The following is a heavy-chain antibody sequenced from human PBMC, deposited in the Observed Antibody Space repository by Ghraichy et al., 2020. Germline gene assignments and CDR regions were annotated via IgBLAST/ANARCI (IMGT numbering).Heavy chain of an antibody. Sequence: SQTLSLTCAVYGGSFSGYYWSWIRQPPGKGLEWIGEINHSGSTNYNPSLKSRVTISVDTSKNQFSLKLSSVTAADTAVYYCARSRRRGQNRSGWYVGYWGQGTLVTVSS. CDR1: GGSFSGYY. CDR3: ARSRRRGQNRSGWYVGY. D-gene: IGHD6-19*01. J-gene: IGHJ4*02. V-gene: IGHV4-34*01. CDR2: INHSGST.